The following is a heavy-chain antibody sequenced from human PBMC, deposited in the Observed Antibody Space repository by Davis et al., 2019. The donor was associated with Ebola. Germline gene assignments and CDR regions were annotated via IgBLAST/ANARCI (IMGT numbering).Heavy chain of an antibody. CDR1: GYTFTGYY. V-gene: IGHV1/OR15-3*01. CDR2: INAGNGNT. CDR3: ARLRDYSGYDLDY. D-gene: IGHD5-12*01. Sequence: AASVKVSCKASGYTFTGYYMHWVRQAPGQRLEWMGWINAGNGNTKYSQKFQGRVTMTRDTSTSTVYMELSSLRSEDTAVYYCARLRDYSGYDLDYWGQGTLVTVSS. J-gene: IGHJ4*02.